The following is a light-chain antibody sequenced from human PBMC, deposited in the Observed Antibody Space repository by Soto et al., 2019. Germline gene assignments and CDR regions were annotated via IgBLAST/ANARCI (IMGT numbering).Light chain of an antibody. V-gene: IGKV2-24*01. CDR2: KIS. J-gene: IGKJ1*01. CDR1: QSLVHSDGNTY. CDR3: VQGTEGPWT. Sequence: DIVLTQTPLSSPVTVGQPASISCRSSQSLVHSDGNTYLSWLQQRPGQPPRLLIYKISNRVSGVPDRFSGSGTGPDFTLKISSVEAEDVGVYHCVQGTEGPWTFGQGTKVEIK.